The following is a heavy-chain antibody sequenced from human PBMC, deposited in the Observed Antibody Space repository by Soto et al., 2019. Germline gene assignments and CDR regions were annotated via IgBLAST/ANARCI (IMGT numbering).Heavy chain of an antibody. CDR3: ARGRIIVAGGFDP. CDR2: MNPSTGNT. D-gene: IGHD6-19*01. V-gene: IGHV1-8*01. J-gene: IGHJ5*02. CDR1: GYTFTSYD. Sequence: QVQLVQSGAEVKKPGASVKVSCKASGYTFTSYDIIWVRQATGQGLEWMGWMNPSTGNTDSAEKFQGRLTMTRNTSIGTVYMGLSSLSFEDTAVYYCARGRIIVAGGFDPWGQGTLVTVSS.